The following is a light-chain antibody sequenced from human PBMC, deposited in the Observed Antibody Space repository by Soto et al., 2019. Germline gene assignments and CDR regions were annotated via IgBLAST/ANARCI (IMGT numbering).Light chain of an antibody. CDR1: QSISEF. Sequence: DIQITQSPSTLSVSVGDTVTISCRANQSISEFLAWYQQKPGKAPKLLIYDAFGLEKGVPSRFGGSGSGTEFTLTINSLQPDDLGTYYCQQYSTYPWTFGQGTKVDIK. CDR3: QQYSTYPWT. CDR2: DAF. V-gene: IGKV1-5*01. J-gene: IGKJ1*01.